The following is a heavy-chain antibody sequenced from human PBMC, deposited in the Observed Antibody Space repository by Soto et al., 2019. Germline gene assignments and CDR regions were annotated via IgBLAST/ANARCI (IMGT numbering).Heavy chain of an antibody. V-gene: IGHV3-48*03. CDR2: ISDRGTTI. Sequence: EAELVESGGGLVQPGGSLTLSCAASGFIFSDYEVDWVRQAPGRGPEWISYISDRGTTIYYAASVKGRFTISRDDAKKSLYLHMNNLRVDDTAIYFCVKEYCTGGTCFDAFELWGQGTVVTVSS. D-gene: IGHD2-8*02. CDR1: GFIFSDYE. CDR3: VKEYCTGGTCFDAFEL. J-gene: IGHJ3*01.